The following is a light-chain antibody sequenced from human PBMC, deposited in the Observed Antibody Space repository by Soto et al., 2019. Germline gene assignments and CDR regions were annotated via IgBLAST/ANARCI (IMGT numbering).Light chain of an antibody. CDR2: EVG. Sequence: QSALTQPASVSGSPGQSITISCTGTSSDVGAYNYVSWYQHHPGKAPKLMIYEVGNRPSGVSNRFSGSKSGNTASLTISGLQAEDEADYYCSSFTSTNTLVVFGGGTKVTVL. V-gene: IGLV2-14*01. CDR3: SSFTSTNTLVV. J-gene: IGLJ3*02. CDR1: SSDVGAYNY.